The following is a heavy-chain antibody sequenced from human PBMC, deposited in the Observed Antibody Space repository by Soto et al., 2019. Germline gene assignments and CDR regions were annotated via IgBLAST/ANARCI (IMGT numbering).Heavy chain of an antibody. CDR2: ISSSGGYR. CDR1: EITFRCYT. CDR3: ASLGGYCCGGSCYPDYSGLDV. V-gene: IGHV3-21*01. Sequence: GGSLRLSCAASEITFRCYTMNWVRQAPGKGLESISSISSSGGYRYYADSVKGRFIISRDNAKNSLYLQMNTLRAEDTAVYYCASLGGYCCGGSCYPDYSGLDVWGQGTTVTVSS. D-gene: IGHD2-15*01. J-gene: IGHJ6*02.